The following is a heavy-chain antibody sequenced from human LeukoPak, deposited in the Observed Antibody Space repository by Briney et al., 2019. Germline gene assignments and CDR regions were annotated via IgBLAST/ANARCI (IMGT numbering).Heavy chain of an antibody. J-gene: IGHJ3*02. CDR2: ISSSGSTI. V-gene: IGHV3-11*01. CDR3: ARSAYYDSSDTLTGTFDI. CDR1: GFTFSDYY. D-gene: IGHD3-22*01. Sequence: PGGSLRLSCAASGFTFSDYYMSWIRQAPGKGLEWVSYISSSGSTIYYADSVKGRFTISRDNAKNSLYLQMNSLRAEDTAVYYCARSAYYDSSDTLTGTFDIWGQGTMVTVSS.